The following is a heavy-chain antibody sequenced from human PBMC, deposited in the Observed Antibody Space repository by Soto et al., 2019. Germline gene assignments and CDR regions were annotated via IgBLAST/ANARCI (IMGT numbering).Heavy chain of an antibody. D-gene: IGHD6-19*01. Sequence: EVQVVESGGALVQPGGSLRLSCEVSGFTVSDNYMNWVRQAPGKGLEWVSVIYVGGSTAYADSVKGRFTISRDNSKNTVYLQIDSLKAEDTAVYYCARDRGYNSVWSSDYSFDDWGQGTVVSVSS. J-gene: IGHJ3*01. CDR1: GFTVSDNY. V-gene: IGHV3-66*01. CDR3: ARDRGYNSVWSSDYSFDD. CDR2: IYVGGST.